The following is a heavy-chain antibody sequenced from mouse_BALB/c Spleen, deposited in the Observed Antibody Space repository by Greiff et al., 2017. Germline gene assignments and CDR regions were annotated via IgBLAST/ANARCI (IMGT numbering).Heavy chain of an antibody. D-gene: IGHD2-2*01. CDR1: GFTFSDYY. CDR3: ARGVMYGYEDAMDY. CDR2: ISAGGSYT. J-gene: IGHJ4*01. V-gene: IGHV5-4*02. Sequence: EVLLVESGGGLVKPGGSLKLSCAASGFTFSDYYMYWVRQTPGKRLEWVATISAGGSYTYYPDSVKGRFTISRDNAKTNLYLQMSSLKSEDTAMYYCARGVMYGYEDAMDYWGQGTSVTVSS.